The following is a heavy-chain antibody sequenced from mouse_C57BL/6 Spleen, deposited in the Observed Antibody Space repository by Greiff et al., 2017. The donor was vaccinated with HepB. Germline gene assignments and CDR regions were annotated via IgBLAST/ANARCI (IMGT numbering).Heavy chain of an antibody. CDR3: ARKGTTVYYYAMDY. V-gene: IGHV1-39*01. J-gene: IGHJ4*01. D-gene: IGHD1-1*01. CDR1: GYSFTDYN. CDR2: INPNYGTT. Sequence: VQLKQSGPELVKPGASVKISCKASGYSFTDYNMNWVKQSNGKSLEWIGVINPNYGTTSYNQKFKGKATLTVDQSSSTAYMQLNSLTSEDSAVYYCARKGTTVYYYAMDYWGQGTSVTVSS.